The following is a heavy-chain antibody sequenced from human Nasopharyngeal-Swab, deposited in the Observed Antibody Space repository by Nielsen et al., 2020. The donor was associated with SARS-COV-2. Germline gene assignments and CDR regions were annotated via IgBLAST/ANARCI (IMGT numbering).Heavy chain of an antibody. V-gene: IGHV3-21*01. D-gene: IGHD3-3*01. J-gene: IGHJ6*03. Sequence: GGSLRLSCAASGFTFRDYSMNWVRQAPGKGLEWVSSIGRYGTDIFHADSVKGRFTISRDSAQSSLFLQMNSLRAEDTAVYYCARDGLDYDFWSAYFMDVWGRGTTVTVSS. CDR3: ARDGLDYDFWSAYFMDV. CDR1: GFTFRDYS. CDR2: IGRYGTDI.